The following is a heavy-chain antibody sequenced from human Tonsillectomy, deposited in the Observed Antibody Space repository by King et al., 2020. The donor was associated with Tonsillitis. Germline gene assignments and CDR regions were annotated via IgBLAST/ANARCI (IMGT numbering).Heavy chain of an antibody. D-gene: IGHD3-22*01. Sequence: VQLVESGAEVKKPGESLKISCTGSGYSFTTYWIGWVRQMPGKGLEWMGIIYPGDSDTRYSPSFQGQVTISADKSISTAYLQWSSLKASDTAMYYCAAGGQTYYYDSSGYYYGGWGQGTLVTVSS. J-gene: IGHJ4*02. CDR2: IYPGDSDT. V-gene: IGHV5-51*01. CDR1: GYSFTTYW. CDR3: AAGGQTYYYDSSGYYYGG.